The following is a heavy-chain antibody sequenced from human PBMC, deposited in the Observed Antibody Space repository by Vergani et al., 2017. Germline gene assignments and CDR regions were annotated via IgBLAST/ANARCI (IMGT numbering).Heavy chain of an antibody. Sequence: EVQLVESGGGLIQPGGSLRLSCAASGFTFDDYGMSWVRQAPGKGLEWVSGINWNGGSTGYADSVKGRFTISRDNSKNTLYLQMNSLRAEDTAVYYCAKDPKYCSGGSCYSGVYWYFDLWGRGTLVTVSS. CDR1: GFTFDDYG. J-gene: IGHJ2*01. CDR3: AKDPKYCSGGSCYSGVYWYFDL. D-gene: IGHD2-15*01. CDR2: INWNGGST. V-gene: IGHV3-20*04.